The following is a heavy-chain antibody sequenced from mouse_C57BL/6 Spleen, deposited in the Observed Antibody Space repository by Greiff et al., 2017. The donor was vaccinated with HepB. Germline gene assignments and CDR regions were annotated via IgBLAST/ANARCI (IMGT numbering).Heavy chain of an antibody. V-gene: IGHV1-66*01. CDR2: IYPGSGNT. Sequence: VQLQQSGPELVKPGASVKISCKASGYSFTSYYIHWVKQRPGQGLEWIGWIYPGSGNTKYNEKFKGKATLTADTSSSTAYMQLSSLTSEASAVYYCARDDYDVNFDVWGTGTTVTVSS. CDR1: GYSFTSYY. J-gene: IGHJ1*03. D-gene: IGHD2-4*01. CDR3: ARDDYDVNFDV.